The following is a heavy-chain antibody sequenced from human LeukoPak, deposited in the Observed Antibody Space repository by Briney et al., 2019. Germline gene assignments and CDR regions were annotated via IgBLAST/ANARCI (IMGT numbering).Heavy chain of an antibody. Sequence: GGSLRLSCAASGITVSNNYMSWVRQAPGRGLEWVSVIYSGDSTYYADSVKGRFTISRDNSKNLYLQMNSLRTEDTAVYYCARGVAAAGDAFDIWGQGTMVTVSS. J-gene: IGHJ3*02. V-gene: IGHV3-53*01. CDR1: GITVSNNY. CDR3: ARGVAAAGDAFDI. CDR2: IYSGDST. D-gene: IGHD6-13*01.